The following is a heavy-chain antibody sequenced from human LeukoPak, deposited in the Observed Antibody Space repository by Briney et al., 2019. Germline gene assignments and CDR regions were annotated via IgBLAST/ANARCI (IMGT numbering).Heavy chain of an antibody. CDR3: ARDQRVAGLDY. CDR2: IYYSGST. D-gene: IGHD6-19*01. CDR1: GVSISSYY. Sequence: SETLSLTCTVSGVSISSYYWSWIRQPPGKGLEWIGYIYYSGSTNYNPSLKGRVTISVDTSKNQFSLKLSSVTAADTAVYYCARDQRVAGLDYWGQGTLVTVSS. V-gene: IGHV4-59*01. J-gene: IGHJ4*02.